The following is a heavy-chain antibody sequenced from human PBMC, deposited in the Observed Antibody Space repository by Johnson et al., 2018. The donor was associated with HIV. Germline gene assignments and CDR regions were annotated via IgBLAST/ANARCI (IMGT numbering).Heavy chain of an antibody. V-gene: IGHV3-66*02. CDR1: GFTFSSYD. Sequence: VQLVESGGGLVQPGGSLRLSCAASGFTFSSYDMYWVRQTTGKGLEWVSGIYSGGSTYYADSVKGRFTISRDNSKNTLYLQMNSLRAEDTAVYYCARGVDGAFDIWGQGTMVTVSS. D-gene: IGHD3-10*01. CDR2: IYSGGST. J-gene: IGHJ3*02. CDR3: ARGVDGAFDI.